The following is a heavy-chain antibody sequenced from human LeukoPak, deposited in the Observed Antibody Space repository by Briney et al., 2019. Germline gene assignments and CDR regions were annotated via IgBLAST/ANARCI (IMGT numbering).Heavy chain of an antibody. CDR3: ARDGSGSVDFDY. J-gene: IGHJ4*02. CDR1: GFTFSNYW. Sequence: GGSLRLPCVASGFTFSNYWMHWVRQAPGKGLVWVSRITSDGSGTVNADSVKGRFTISRDNTKNILYLQMNSLRADDTALYYCARDGSGSVDFDYWGQGTLVTVSS. V-gene: IGHV3-74*01. CDR2: ITSDGSGT. D-gene: IGHD2-2*03.